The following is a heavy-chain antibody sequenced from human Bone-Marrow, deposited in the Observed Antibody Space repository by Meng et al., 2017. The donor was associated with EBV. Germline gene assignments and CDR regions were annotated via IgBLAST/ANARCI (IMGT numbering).Heavy chain of an antibody. D-gene: IGHD2-21*02. CDR3: ARARYCGGDCYGYFDY. J-gene: IGHJ4*02. CDR2: INAGNGNT. Sequence: PLLQSGAEVKKPAAAVMVSCKASGYTFTSYAMHWVRQAPGERREWMGWINAGNGNTKYSQKFQGRVTITRDTSASTAYMELSRRRSDETAVYYCARARYCGGDCYGYFDYWGQGTLVTVSS. V-gene: IGHV1-3*01. CDR1: GYTFTSYA.